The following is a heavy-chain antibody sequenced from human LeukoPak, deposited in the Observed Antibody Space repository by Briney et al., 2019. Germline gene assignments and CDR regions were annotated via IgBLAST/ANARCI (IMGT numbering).Heavy chain of an antibody. J-gene: IGHJ4*02. CDR1: GYSISSGYY. Sequence: KPSETLSLTCAVSGYSISSGYYWGWIRQPPGKGLEWIGSIYHSGSTYYNPSLKSRVTISVDTSKNQFSLKLSSVTAADTAVYYCARGPREGAIGFDYWGQGTLVTVSS. CDR3: ARGPREGAIGFDY. V-gene: IGHV4-38-2*01. D-gene: IGHD1-26*01. CDR2: IYHSGST.